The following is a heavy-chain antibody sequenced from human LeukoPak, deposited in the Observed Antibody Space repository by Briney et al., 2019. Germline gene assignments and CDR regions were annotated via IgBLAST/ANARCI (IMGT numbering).Heavy chain of an antibody. CDR3: ARVGIALAGPFDY. J-gene: IGHJ4*02. CDR1: GFTFTDYY. D-gene: IGHD2-21*01. V-gene: IGHV3-11*01. CDR2: MSSRGYPI. Sequence: GGSLRLSCLASGFTFTDYYMSWIRQPPGQGLEWISYMSSRGYPIYYADSVKGRFTISRDNAKNTLYLQKHSLRADDTAVYFCARVGIALAGPFDYWGQGTLVAVSS.